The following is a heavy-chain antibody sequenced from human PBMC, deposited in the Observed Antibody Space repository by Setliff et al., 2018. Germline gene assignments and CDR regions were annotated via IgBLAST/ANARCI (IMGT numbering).Heavy chain of an antibody. CDR1: GGSISSGNYY. J-gene: IGHJ3*02. Sequence: SEILSLTCTVSGGSISSGNYYWRWIRPPAGKGLDWIGRVYTTGSTNFNPSSQIRVTIALAKSKNKFSLKLSSVTAADTSVYYCARKGISAIIGAFDMWGQGTMVTVSS. D-gene: IGHD3-3*01. CDR2: VYTTGST. CDR3: ARKGISAIIGAFDM. V-gene: IGHV4-61*02.